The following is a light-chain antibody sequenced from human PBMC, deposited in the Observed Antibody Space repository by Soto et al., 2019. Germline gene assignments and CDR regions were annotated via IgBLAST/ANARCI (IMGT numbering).Light chain of an antibody. CDR1: GSNIGAGYD. Sequence: QSVLTQPPSVSGAPGQSVTISCIGSGSNIGAGYDVHWYQQLPGVAPKLLIFDTTNRPSGVPGRFSGSKSGASASLAITGLLPEDGGEFFCQSFDTNLNAVVFGGGTKLTVL. V-gene: IGLV1-40*01. CDR2: DTT. CDR3: QSFDTNLNAVV. J-gene: IGLJ2*01.